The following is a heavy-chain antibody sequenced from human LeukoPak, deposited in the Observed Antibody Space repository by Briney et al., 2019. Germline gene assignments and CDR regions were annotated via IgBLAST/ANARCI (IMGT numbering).Heavy chain of an antibody. J-gene: IGHJ6*02. CDR2: MNPNSGNT. CDR3: ARGLYSNYLSYYYYYGMDI. D-gene: IGHD4-11*01. V-gene: IGHV1-8*01. CDR1: GYTFTSYD. Sequence: ASVKVSCRASGYTFTSYDINRVRQATGQGLEWMGWMNPNSGNTGYAQKFQGRVTMTRNTSISTAYMELSSLRSEDTAVYYCARGLYSNYLSYYYYYGMDIWGQGTTVTVSS.